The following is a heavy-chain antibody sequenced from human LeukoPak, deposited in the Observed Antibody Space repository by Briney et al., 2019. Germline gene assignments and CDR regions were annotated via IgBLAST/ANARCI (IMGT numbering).Heavy chain of an antibody. Sequence: SETLSLTCTVSGGSISDDYWNWIRQPPGKGLEWIGHIYYSGNTDYNPSLKSRVTISVDRSKNQFSLKVNSVTAADTAVYYCARHVPYYDSDFSAWGMDVWGQGTTVTVSS. CDR2: IYYSGNT. CDR3: ARHVPYYDSDFSAWGMDV. V-gene: IGHV4-59*01. D-gene: IGHD3-16*01. J-gene: IGHJ6*02. CDR1: GGSISDDY.